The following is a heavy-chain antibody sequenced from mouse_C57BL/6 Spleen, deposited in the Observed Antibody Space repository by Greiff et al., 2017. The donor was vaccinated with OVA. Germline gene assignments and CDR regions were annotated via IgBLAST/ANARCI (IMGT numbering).Heavy chain of an antibody. CDR3: ARRGSSGYYYYAMDD. V-gene: IGHV1-50*01. Sequence: QVQLQQPGAELVKPGASVKLSCKASGYTFTSYWMQWVKQRPGQGLEWIGEIDPSDSYTNYNQKFKGKATLTVDTSSSTAYMQLSSLTSEDSAVYYCARRGSSGYYYYAMDDWGQGTSVTVSS. J-gene: IGHJ4*01. CDR1: GYTFTSYW. D-gene: IGHD3-2*02. CDR2: IDPSDSYT.